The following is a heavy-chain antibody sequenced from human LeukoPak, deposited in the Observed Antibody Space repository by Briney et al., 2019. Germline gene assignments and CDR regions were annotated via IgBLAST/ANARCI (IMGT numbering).Heavy chain of an antibody. D-gene: IGHD5-18*01. V-gene: IGHV4-4*07. CDR1: GGSISSYY. J-gene: IGHJ5*02. Sequence: SETLSLTCTISGGSISSYYWSWIRQPAGKGLEWIGRIDTSGSTNYNPSLKSRVTTSVDKSKNQFSLKLSSVTAADTAVYYCARAASAMVDLNWFDPWGQGTLVTVSS. CDR2: IDTSGST. CDR3: ARAASAMVDLNWFDP.